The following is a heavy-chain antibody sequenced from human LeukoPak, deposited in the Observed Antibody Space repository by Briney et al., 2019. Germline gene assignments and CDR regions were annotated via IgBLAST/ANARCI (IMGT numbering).Heavy chain of an antibody. CDR3: ARAPESVAIDY. J-gene: IGHJ4*02. CDR1: GESFSGYY. D-gene: IGHD5-12*01. Sequence: SETLSLTCAVYGESFSGYYWTWLRQPPGKGLEWIGEISHTGSTNYNPSLESRVTLSIHTSKNQFSLNMRSVTAADTAVYYCARAPESVAIDYWGQGTLVTVSS. CDR2: ISHTGST. V-gene: IGHV4-34*01.